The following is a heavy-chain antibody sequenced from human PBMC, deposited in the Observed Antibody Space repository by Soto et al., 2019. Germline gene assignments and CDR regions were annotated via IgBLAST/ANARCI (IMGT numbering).Heavy chain of an antibody. CDR1: GGSINSGGYY. Sequence: PSETLSLTCSVSGGSINSGGYYWSWVRLLPGKGLEWIGYIYYTGTASYNPSLNSRVIISVDTSKNQFSLRLNSVTAADTAVYYCGRSYDSSGYNEYWGQGTLVNVSS. J-gene: IGHJ4*02. CDR3: GRSYDSSGYNEY. V-gene: IGHV4-31*03. CDR2: IYYTGTA. D-gene: IGHD3-22*01.